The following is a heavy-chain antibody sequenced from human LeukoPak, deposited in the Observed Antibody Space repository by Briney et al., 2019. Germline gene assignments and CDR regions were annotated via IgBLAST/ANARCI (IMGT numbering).Heavy chain of an antibody. D-gene: IGHD3-10*01. CDR3: ARANYGSGRTTFDP. V-gene: IGHV4-59*08. CDR1: GGSISSYY. J-gene: IGHJ5*02. CDR2: IYYSGST. Sequence: SETLSLTCTVSGGSISSYYWSWIRQPPGKGLEWIGYIYYSGSTYYNPSLKSRVTISVDTSKNQFSLKLSSVTAADTAVYYCARANYGSGRTTFDPWGQGTLVTVSS.